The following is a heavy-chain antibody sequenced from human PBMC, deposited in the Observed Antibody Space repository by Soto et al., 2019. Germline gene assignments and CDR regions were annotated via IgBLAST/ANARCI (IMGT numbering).Heavy chain of an antibody. J-gene: IGHJ4*02. CDR1: GFTFSGSW. V-gene: IGHV3-74*01. Sequence: EVQLVESGGGLVQPGGSLRLSCAASGFTFSGSWMHWVRQAPGKGLVWVSRINGDGSGTSYADFVKRRFTISRDDTKNTLFLQFNGLKAEDTAVYYCARGIFGSGTANDYWGQGTLVTVSS. D-gene: IGHD3-10*01. CDR3: ARGIFGSGTANDY. CDR2: INGDGSGT.